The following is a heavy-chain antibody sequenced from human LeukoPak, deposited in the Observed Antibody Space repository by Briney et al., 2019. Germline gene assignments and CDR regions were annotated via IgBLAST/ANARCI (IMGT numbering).Heavy chain of an antibody. D-gene: IGHD3-3*01. J-gene: IGHJ4*02. V-gene: IGHV4-61*08. CDR2: IYYSGST. Sequence: PSETLSLTCTVSGASVSSSGYYWSWIRQPPGKGLEWIGYIYYSGSTNYNPSLKSRVTISVDTSKNQFSLKLSSVTAADTAVYYCATPSGHDFWSGYYAIDYWGQGTLVTVSS. CDR1: GASVSSSGYY. CDR3: ATPSGHDFWSGYYAIDY.